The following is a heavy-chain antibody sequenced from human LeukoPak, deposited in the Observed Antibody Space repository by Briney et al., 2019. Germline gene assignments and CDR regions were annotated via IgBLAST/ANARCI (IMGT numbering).Heavy chain of an antibody. D-gene: IGHD5-12*01. CDR1: GFTFSSYA. V-gene: IGHV3-23*01. CDR3: AIYSGYDYFDY. J-gene: IGHJ4*02. Sequence: GGSLGLSCAASGFTFSSYAMSWVRQAPGKGLEWVSAISGSGGSTYYADSVKGRFTISRDNSKNTLYLQMNSLRAEDTAVYYCAIYSGYDYFDYWGQGTLVTVSS. CDR2: ISGSGGST.